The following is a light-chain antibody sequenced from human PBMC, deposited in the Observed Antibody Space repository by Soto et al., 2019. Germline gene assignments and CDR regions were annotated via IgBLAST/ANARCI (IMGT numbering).Light chain of an antibody. V-gene: IGKV1-39*01. J-gene: IGKJ1*01. CDR1: QSISAY. CDR3: QQSYSTLCT. CDR2: AAA. Sequence: DIPMTQSPSSLSASVGDRVTITCRASQSISAYLNWYQQKPGKAPKLLIYAAASLQSGVPSRFSGSGSVTVFTITISSLQPEDVATYYYQQSYSTLCTFGQGTKVEVK.